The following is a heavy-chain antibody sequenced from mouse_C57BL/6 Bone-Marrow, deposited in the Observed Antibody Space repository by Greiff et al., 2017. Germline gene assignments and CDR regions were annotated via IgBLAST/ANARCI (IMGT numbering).Heavy chain of an antibody. Sequence: DVHLVESGGGLVQPKGSLKLSCAASGFSFNTYAMNWVRQAPGKGLEWVARIRSKSNNYATYYADSVKDRFTISRDDSESMLYLQMNNLKTEDTAMYYCVRHGNYDYDKFAYWGQGTLVTVSA. D-gene: IGHD2-4*01. CDR1: GFSFNTYA. CDR3: VRHGNYDYDKFAY. V-gene: IGHV10-1*01. J-gene: IGHJ3*01. CDR2: IRSKSNNYAT.